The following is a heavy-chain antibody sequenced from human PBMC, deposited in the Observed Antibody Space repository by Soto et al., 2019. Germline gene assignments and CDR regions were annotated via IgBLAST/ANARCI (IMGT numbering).Heavy chain of an antibody. V-gene: IGHV3-48*02. CDR3: ARGGDHTPDY. CDR2: ITYGSDVK. CDR1: GGTCGGYS. Sequence: GGSLRVCCAAAGGTCGGYSMNWVRQAPGKGLEWISYITYGSDVKYYIDSVKGRFTISRDNAKSSLYLQMNGLRDEDTAVYYCARGGDHTPDYWGQGVLVTVSS. J-gene: IGHJ4*02. D-gene: IGHD3-16*01.